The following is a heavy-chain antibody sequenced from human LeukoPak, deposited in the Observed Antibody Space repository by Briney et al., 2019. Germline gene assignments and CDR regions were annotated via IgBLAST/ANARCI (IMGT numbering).Heavy chain of an antibody. Sequence: GGSLRLSCAASGFTFSSYWMSWVRQAPGKGLEWVANIKQDGSQIYYVDSVKGRLTISRDNAKNSLYLQMNSLRAEDTAVYYCATDPNPYSSTSGYFDFWGQGTLVTVSS. CDR3: ATDPNPYSSTSGYFDF. J-gene: IGHJ4*02. CDR1: GFTFSSYW. V-gene: IGHV3-7*03. D-gene: IGHD6-13*01. CDR2: IKQDGSQI.